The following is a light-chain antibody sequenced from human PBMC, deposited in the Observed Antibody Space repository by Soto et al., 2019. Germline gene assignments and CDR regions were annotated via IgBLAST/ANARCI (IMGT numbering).Light chain of an antibody. Sequence: QSALTQPPSASGSPGQSVTISCTGTSTDVGAYNYVSWYQQRPGKAPKLMIFEVTKRPSGVPDRFSGSKSGNTASLTVSGVQADDEADYYCSSYTSSSTSHVVFGGGTKLTVL. CDR1: STDVGAYNY. J-gene: IGLJ2*01. CDR3: SSYTSSSTSHVV. CDR2: EVT. V-gene: IGLV2-8*01.